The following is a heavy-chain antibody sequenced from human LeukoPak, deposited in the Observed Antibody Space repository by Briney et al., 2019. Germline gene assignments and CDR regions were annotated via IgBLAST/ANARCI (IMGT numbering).Heavy chain of an antibody. CDR2: IYHSGST. J-gene: IGHJ4*02. CDR3: AREIADDSSGYYIDY. D-gene: IGHD3-22*01. Sequence: SETLSLTCTVSGYSISSGYYWGWIRQPPGKGLEWIGSIYHSGSTYYNPSLKSRVTISVDTSKNQSSLKLSSVTAADTAVYYCAREIADDSSGYYIDYWGQGTLVTVSS. V-gene: IGHV4-38-2*02. CDR1: GYSISSGYY.